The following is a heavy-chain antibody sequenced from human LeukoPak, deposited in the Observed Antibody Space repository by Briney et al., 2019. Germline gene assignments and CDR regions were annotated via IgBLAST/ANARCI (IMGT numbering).Heavy chain of an antibody. CDR1: GFTFSDYW. CDR3: ARAGWDLLPPYYYYGLDV. J-gene: IGHJ6*02. V-gene: IGHV3-74*01. Sequence: PAGTLSLTCVASGFTFSDYWMHWDRQAPGKGLVWISRINSEGSSVSYADSVKGRITTSRDNAKNTLYLQMSSLREEDTAVYFCARAGWDLLPPYYYYGLDVWGQGTTVTVSS. D-gene: IGHD2-15*01. CDR2: INSEGSSV.